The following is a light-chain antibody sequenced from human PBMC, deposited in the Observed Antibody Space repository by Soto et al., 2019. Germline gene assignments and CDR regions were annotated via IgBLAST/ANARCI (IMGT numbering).Light chain of an antibody. CDR3: CSYTSSTTPL. J-gene: IGLJ2*01. V-gene: IGLV2-14*01. CDR2: EVN. CDR1: SSDVGGYNY. Sequence: QSALTQPASVSGSPGQSITFSCTGTSSDVGGYNYVSWYQQHPGKAPKLMIYEVNNRPSGVSNRFSGSKSGNTASLTISGLQAEDEADYYCCSYTSSTTPLFGGGTKLTVL.